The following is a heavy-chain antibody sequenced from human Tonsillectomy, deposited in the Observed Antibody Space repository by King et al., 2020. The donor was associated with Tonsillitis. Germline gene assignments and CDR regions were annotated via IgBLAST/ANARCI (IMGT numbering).Heavy chain of an antibody. D-gene: IGHD4-17*01. CDR1: GYTFTGYY. CDR3: ARDGIYGDYVGWFDP. Sequence: VQLVESGAEVKKPGASVKVSCKASGYTFTGYYMHWVRQAPGQGLEWMGWINPNSGGTNYAQKFQGRVTMTRDTSINTAYMELSRLRSDDTAVYYCARDGIYGDYVGWFDPWGQGTLVTVSS. V-gene: IGHV1-2*02. J-gene: IGHJ5*02. CDR2: INPNSGGT.